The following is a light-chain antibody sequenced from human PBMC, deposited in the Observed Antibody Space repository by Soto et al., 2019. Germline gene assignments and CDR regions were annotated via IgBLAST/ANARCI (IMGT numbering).Light chain of an antibody. J-gene: IGLJ2*01. V-gene: IGLV1-40*01. CDR1: SSNIGAGYD. CDR3: QSYDSGLSGSWV. Sequence: QSLLTQPPSVSGAPGQRVTISCTGSSSNIGAGYDVHWYQQLPGTAPKLLIFANSNRPSGVPDRFSGSKSGTSASLAITGLQAEDEADYYCQSYDSGLSGSWVFGGGTQLTVL. CDR2: ANS.